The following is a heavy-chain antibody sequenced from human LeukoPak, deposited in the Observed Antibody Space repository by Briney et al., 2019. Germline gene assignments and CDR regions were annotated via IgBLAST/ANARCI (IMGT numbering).Heavy chain of an antibody. V-gene: IGHV3-48*04. Sequence: GGSLRFSCAAFGFTFSSYSMNWVRQSPGKGLEWVSYISISSSTIYYAGSVKGRFTISRDNAKNSLYLQMNSLRAEDTAVYDCARLGRSEYCSSTSCSVFDYWGQGTLVTVSS. CDR2: ISISSSTI. J-gene: IGHJ4*02. CDR3: ARLGRSEYCSSTSCSVFDY. CDR1: GFTFSSYS. D-gene: IGHD2-2*01.